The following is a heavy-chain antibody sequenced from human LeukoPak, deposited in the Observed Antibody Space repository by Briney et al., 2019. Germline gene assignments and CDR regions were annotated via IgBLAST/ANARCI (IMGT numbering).Heavy chain of an antibody. V-gene: IGHV1-18*01. CDR3: ARGRTPIITMVRGGPYDY. Sequence: ASVKVSCKASGYTFTSYGISWVRQAPGQGREWMGWISAYNGNTNYAQKLQGRFTMTTDTSTSTAYMELRSLRSDDTAVYYCARGRTPIITMVRGGPYDYWGQGTLVTVSS. D-gene: IGHD3-10*01. J-gene: IGHJ4*02. CDR1: GYTFTSYG. CDR2: ISAYNGNT.